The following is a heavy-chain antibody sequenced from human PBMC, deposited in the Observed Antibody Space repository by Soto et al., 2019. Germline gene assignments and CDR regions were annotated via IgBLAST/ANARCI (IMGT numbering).Heavy chain of an antibody. CDR1: GFTFSSYE. J-gene: IGHJ4*02. CDR3: ARAAAGTGNFDY. CDR2: ISSSGSTI. Sequence: GVSLRLSCAASGFTFSSYEMNWVRQAPGKGLEWVSYISSSGSTIYYADSVKGRFTISRDNAKNSLYLQMNSLRAEDTAVYYCARAAAGTGNFDYWGQGTLVTVSS. V-gene: IGHV3-48*03. D-gene: IGHD6-13*01.